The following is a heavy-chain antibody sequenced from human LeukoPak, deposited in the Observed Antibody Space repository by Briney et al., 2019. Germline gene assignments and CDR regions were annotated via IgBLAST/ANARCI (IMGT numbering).Heavy chain of an antibody. CDR3: ARAAKRITMVRDLDS. V-gene: IGHV1-18*01. Sequence: EASVKVSCKASGYTFTSYGISWVRQAPGQGLEWMGWISPYNNKTNYAQKVEGRLTLSTDTSTRTAFMELRSLTSDDTAIYYCARAAKRITMVRDLDSWGQGTLVTVSS. D-gene: IGHD3-10*01. J-gene: IGHJ4*02. CDR1: GYTFTSYG. CDR2: ISPYNNKT.